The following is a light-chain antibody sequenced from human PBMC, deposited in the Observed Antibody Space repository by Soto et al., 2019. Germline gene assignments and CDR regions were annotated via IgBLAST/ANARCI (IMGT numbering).Light chain of an antibody. V-gene: IGKV1-5*01. CDR2: DAS. CDR1: QSIIRW. J-gene: IGKJ2*01. Sequence: DIPMTQSPSTLSAFIGDRVTITCRASQSIIRWLAWYQLKPGKAPKFLIYDASSLQSGVPSRFSGSGSGTEFSLTISSLQPDDSATYYCQQYSAYPYTFGQGTKVEI. CDR3: QQYSAYPYT.